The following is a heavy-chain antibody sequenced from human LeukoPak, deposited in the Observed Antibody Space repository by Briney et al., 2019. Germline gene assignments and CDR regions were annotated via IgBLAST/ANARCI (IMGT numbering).Heavy chain of an antibody. CDR1: GGSFSGYY. V-gene: IGHV4-34*01. CDR3: ARDGQQLVHAFDI. CDR2: INHSGST. D-gene: IGHD6-13*01. Sequence: SETLSLTCAVYGGSFSGYYWSWIRQPPGKGLEWIGEINHSGSTNYNPSLKSRVTISVDTSKNQFSLKLSSVTAADTAVYYCARDGQQLVHAFDIWGQGTMVTVSS. J-gene: IGHJ3*02.